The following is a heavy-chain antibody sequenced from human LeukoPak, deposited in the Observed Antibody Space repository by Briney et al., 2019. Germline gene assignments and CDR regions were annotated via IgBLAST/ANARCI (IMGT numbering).Heavy chain of an antibody. CDR3: ARDSGTTGEVKFDP. CDR2: INHSGST. Sequence: SETLSLTCAVYGGSFSGYYWSWIRQPPGKGLEWIGEINHSGSTNYNPSLKSRVTISVDTSKNQFSLKLRSVTAADTAVYYSARDSGTTGEVKFDPWGQGTLVTVSS. J-gene: IGHJ5*02. CDR1: GGSFSGYY. V-gene: IGHV4-34*01. D-gene: IGHD3-10*01.